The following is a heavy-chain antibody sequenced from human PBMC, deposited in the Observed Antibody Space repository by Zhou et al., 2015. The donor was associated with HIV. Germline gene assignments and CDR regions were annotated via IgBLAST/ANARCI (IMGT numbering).Heavy chain of an antibody. CDR3: ARERDTNYYDL. CDR2: IHGIKGKT. V-gene: IGHV1-3*05. J-gene: IGHJ5*02. CDR1: GYSFTSYI. Sequence: QVQLVQSGAEEKKPGASVKLSCKTSGYSFTSYIIHWVRQGPGQRLEWMGWIHGIKGKTKYSEKFQGRVNITRDTSASTAYMDLSSLTSEDTAVYYCARERDTNYYDLWGQGTLVTVSP. D-gene: IGHD5-18*01.